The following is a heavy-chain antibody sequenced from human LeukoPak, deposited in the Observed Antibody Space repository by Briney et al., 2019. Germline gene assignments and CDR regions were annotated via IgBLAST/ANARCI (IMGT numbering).Heavy chain of an antibody. CDR1: GGSISSSSYY. Sequence: SETLSLTCTVSGGSISSSSYYWGWIRQPPGKGLEWIGSIYYSGSTYYNPSLKSRVTMSVDTSKNQFSLKLSSVTAADTAVYYCARQVHGGYYYYMDVWGKGTTVTVSS. D-gene: IGHD3-10*01. CDR2: IYYSGST. J-gene: IGHJ6*03. V-gene: IGHV4-39*01. CDR3: ARQVHGGYYYYMDV.